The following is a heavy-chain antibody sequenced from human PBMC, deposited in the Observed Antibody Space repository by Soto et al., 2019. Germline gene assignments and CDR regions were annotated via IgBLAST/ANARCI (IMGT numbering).Heavy chain of an antibody. Sequence: SETLSLTCAVHGGSFSGYIWTWIRQPPWKGLQWIGQINESGSTYYNPSLKSRVIISVHTSNDQFSLELTSVTAADTAMYYCARGRITGSSYSGGWYYFDHWGQGTQVTVSS. V-gene: IGHV4-34*01. CDR1: GGSFSGYI. CDR2: INESGST. J-gene: IGHJ4*02. D-gene: IGHD1-26*01. CDR3: ARGRITGSSYSGGWYYFDH.